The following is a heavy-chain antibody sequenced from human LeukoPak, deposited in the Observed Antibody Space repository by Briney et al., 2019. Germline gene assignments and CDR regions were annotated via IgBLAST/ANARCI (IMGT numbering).Heavy chain of an antibody. CDR2: INHSGST. D-gene: IGHD6-13*01. CDR1: GGSFSGYY. J-gene: IGHJ4*02. V-gene: IGHV4-34*01. Sequence: SETLSLTCAVYGGSFSGYYWSWIRQPPGEGLEWIGEINHSGSTNYNPSLKSRVTISVDTSKNQFSLKLSSVTAADTAVYYCRLTGYSSSWSDYWGQGTLVTVSS. CDR3: RLTGYSSSWSDY.